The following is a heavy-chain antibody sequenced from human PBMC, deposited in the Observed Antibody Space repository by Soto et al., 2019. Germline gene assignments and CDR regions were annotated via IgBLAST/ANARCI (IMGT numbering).Heavy chain of an antibody. V-gene: IGHV3-21*01. CDR3: ARGLERATVKNWFDS. D-gene: IGHD1-1*01. CDR1: GFNFNPYN. Sequence: EVLVMESGGGLVKPGGSLRLSCEGSGFNFNPYNMNWVRQAPGKGLEWVASISTSSSYIYYASSVEGRFTVSRDNAKNALFLQMTDLRDEDTAVYFCARGLERATVKNWFDSWGQGTQVTVSS. J-gene: IGHJ5*01. CDR2: ISTSSSYI.